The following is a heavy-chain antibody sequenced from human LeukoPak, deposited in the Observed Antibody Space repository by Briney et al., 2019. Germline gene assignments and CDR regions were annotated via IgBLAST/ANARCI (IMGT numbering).Heavy chain of an antibody. D-gene: IGHD2-2*01. CDR3: AREDRVVVPQLNSWFDP. J-gene: IGHJ5*02. CDR1: GGSISSGGYY. Sequence: SQTLSLTCTVSGGSISSGGYYWSWIRQPPGKGLEWIGYIYHSGSTYYNPPLKSRVTISVDRSKNQFSLKLSSVTAADTAVYYCAREDRVVVPQLNSWFDPWGQGTLVTVSS. CDR2: IYHSGST. V-gene: IGHV4-30-2*01.